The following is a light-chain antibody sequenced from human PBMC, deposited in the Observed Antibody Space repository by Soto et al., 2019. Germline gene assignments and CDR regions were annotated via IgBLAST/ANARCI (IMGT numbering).Light chain of an antibody. CDR2: SAS. V-gene: IGKV1-39*01. CDR3: QQTYSTPRT. Sequence: DIQMTQSPSSLSASVGDRVTITCRASQSVSTFLHWYQQKPGKVPKLLIYSASSLQSGVPSRFSGGGSGTDFTLTISSLQPEDFATYYCQQTYSTPRTFGLGTKVEIK. J-gene: IGKJ1*01. CDR1: QSVSTF.